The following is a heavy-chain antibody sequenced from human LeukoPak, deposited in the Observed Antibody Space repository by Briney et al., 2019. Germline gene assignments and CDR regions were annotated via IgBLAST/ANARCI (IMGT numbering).Heavy chain of an antibody. D-gene: IGHD3-22*01. V-gene: IGHV5-51*01. CDR3: ARHPRYYYDSSGYYYGWDY. Sequence: GESLKISCKGSGYSFTSYWIGWVRQMPGKGLEWMGIIYPGDSDTRYSPSFQGQVTISADKSISTAYLQWSSLKAPDTAMYYCARHPRYYYDSSGYYYGWDYWGQGTLVTVSS. CDR2: IYPGDSDT. CDR1: GYSFTSYW. J-gene: IGHJ4*02.